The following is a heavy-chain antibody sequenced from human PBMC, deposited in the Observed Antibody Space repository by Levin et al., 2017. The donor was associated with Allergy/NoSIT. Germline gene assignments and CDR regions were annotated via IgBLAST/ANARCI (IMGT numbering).Heavy chain of an antibody. D-gene: IGHD3-3*01. J-gene: IGHJ4*02. CDR2: IWYDGSNK. CDR1: GFTFSSYG. Sequence: GGSLRLSCAASGFTFSSYGMHWVRQAPGKGLEWVAVIWYDGSNKYYADSVKGRFTISRDNSKNTLYLQMNSLRAEDTAVYYCARAGITIFGVVTERSFDYWGQGTLVTVSS. V-gene: IGHV3-33*01. CDR3: ARAGITIFGVVTERSFDY.